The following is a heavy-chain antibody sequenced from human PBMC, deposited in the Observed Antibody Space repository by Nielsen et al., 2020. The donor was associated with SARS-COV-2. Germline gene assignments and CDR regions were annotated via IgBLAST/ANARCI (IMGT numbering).Heavy chain of an antibody. Sequence: GGSLRLSCAASGFTFSSYAMSWVRQAPGKGLEWVSAVSGSGGSTYYADSVKGRFTISRDNSKNTLYLQMNSLRAEDTAVYYCAKYHTRYSTGSEYFDYWGQGTLVTVSS. J-gene: IGHJ4*02. D-gene: IGHD6-13*01. V-gene: IGHV3-23*01. CDR1: GFTFSSYA. CDR2: VSGSGGST. CDR3: AKYHTRYSTGSEYFDY.